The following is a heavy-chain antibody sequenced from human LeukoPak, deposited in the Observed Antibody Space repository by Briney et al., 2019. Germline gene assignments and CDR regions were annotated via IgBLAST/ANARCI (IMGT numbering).Heavy chain of an antibody. CDR3: VRDDILTGYPTPFDY. J-gene: IGHJ4*02. Sequence: PGGSLRLSCAASGFTFSSYTMNWVRQAPGKGLEWVSYISSSGSTIYYADSVKGRFTISRDNAKNSLYLQMNSLRAEDTALYYCVRDDILTGYPTPFDYWGQGTLVTVSS. CDR2: ISSSGSTI. V-gene: IGHV3-48*04. CDR1: GFTFSSYT. D-gene: IGHD3-9*01.